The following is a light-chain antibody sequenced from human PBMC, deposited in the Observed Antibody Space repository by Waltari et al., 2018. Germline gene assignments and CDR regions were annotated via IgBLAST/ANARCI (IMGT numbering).Light chain of an antibody. CDR2: YDS. CDR3: QVWDANTDPGV. Sequence: SYVLTLPPSVAAAPGNTARVTCGGNNIERNSVHWYQQKPGQAPVLVISYDSDRPSGIPERFSGSNSGDTATLTISRVEAGDEADYYCQVWDANTDPGVFGTGTEVTVL. CDR1: NIERNS. V-gene: IGLV3-21*01. J-gene: IGLJ1*01.